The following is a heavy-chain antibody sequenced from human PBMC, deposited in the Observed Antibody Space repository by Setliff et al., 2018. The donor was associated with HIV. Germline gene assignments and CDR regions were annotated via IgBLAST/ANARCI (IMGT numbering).Heavy chain of an antibody. V-gene: IGHV4-39*07. J-gene: IGHJ4*02. CDR3: ARDGYSSGWYVISGSFDY. CDR1: GGSISSSSYY. Sequence: LSLTCIVSGGSISSSSYYWGWIRQPPGKGLEWIGTVYYSGSTYYNPSLKSRVTISVDTSENQFSLKLSSVTAADTAVYYCARDGYSSGWYVISGSFDYWGQGILVTVSS. D-gene: IGHD6-13*01. CDR2: VYYSGST.